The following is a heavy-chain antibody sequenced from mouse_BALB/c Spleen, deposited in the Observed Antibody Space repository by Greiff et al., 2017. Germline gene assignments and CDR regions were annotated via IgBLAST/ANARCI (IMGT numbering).Heavy chain of an antibody. D-gene: IGHD2-4*01. CDR1: GYSITSGYY. V-gene: IGHV3-6*02. Sequence: DVKLQESGPGLVKPSQSLSLTCSVTGYSITSGYYWNWIRQFPGNKLEWMGYISYDGSNNYNPSLKNRISITRDTSKNQFFLKLNSVTTEDTATYYCARDMITTYWGQGTLVTVSA. CDR3: ARDMITTY. J-gene: IGHJ3*01. CDR2: ISYDGSN.